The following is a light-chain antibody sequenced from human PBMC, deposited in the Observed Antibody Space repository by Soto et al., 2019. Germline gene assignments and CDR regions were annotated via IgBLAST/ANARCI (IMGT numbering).Light chain of an antibody. CDR2: WAS. Sequence: DIVMTQSPDSLAVSLGERATINCKSSQSVLYSSNHKNYLAWYQQKPGQPPKLLIYWASTRESGVPDRFSGSESGTDFPLTISSLHAEGVAVYYCQQYYSTPPLSFGGGTKVEIK. CDR1: QSVLYSSNHKNY. CDR3: QQYYSTPPLS. J-gene: IGKJ4*01. V-gene: IGKV4-1*01.